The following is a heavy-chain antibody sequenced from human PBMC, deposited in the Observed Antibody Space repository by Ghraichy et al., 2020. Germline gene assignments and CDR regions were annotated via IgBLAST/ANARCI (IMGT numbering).Heavy chain of an antibody. J-gene: IGHJ6*02. D-gene: IGHD3-3*01. CDR1: SGSISSGDYY. CDR3: ARGPSASAYYDFWSGYYREYGMDV. Sequence: SETLSLTCTVSSGSISSGDYYWSWIRQPPGKGLEWIGYIYYSGSTYYNPSLKSRVTISVDTSKNQFSLKLSSVTAADTAVYYCARGPSASAYYDFWSGYYREYGMDVWGQGTTVTVSS. CDR2: IYYSGST. V-gene: IGHV4-30-4*01.